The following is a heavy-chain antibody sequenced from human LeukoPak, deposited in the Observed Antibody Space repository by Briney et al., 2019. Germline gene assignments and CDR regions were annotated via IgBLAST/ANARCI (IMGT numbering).Heavy chain of an antibody. CDR1: GFSFSSYA. D-gene: IGHD2-21*02. J-gene: IGHJ4*02. Sequence: GGSLRLSCAASGFSFSSYAMSWVRQAPGKGLEWVSAISGSGDSPYYADSVKGRFTISRDNSKNTLFLQMNSLRAEDTALYYCAKDKDTPATAQPQRGYFESWGQGTLVTVSS. V-gene: IGHV3-23*01. CDR2: ISGSGDSP. CDR3: AKDKDTPATAQPQRGYFES.